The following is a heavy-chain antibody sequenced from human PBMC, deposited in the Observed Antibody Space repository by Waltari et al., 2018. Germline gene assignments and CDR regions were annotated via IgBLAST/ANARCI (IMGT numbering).Heavy chain of an antibody. Sequence: EVQLLESGGGLVQPGGSLRLSCAASGFPFSSYAMSWVRQAPGKGLEWVSAISGSGGSTYYADSVKGRFTISRDNSKNTLYLQMNSLRAEDTAVYYCAKGRIAARGPLLHYWGQGTLVTVSS. J-gene: IGHJ4*02. CDR1: GFPFSSYA. CDR3: AKGRIAARGPLLHY. D-gene: IGHD6-6*01. CDR2: ISGSGGST. V-gene: IGHV3-23*01.